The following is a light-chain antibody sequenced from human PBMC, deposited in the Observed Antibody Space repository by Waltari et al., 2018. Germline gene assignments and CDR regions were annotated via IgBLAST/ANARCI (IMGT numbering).Light chain of an antibody. CDR3: QQRSNWPRT. V-gene: IGKV3-11*01. CDR2: SAS. Sequence: EIVLTQSPDTLSLSPGERATLSRRASQSVTNSLAWYQQKPAQAPRLLIYSASNRATGVPARFSGSGSGTDFTLTISSLEPEDFAVYYCQQRSNWPRTFGQGTKVEIK. J-gene: IGKJ1*01. CDR1: QSVTNS.